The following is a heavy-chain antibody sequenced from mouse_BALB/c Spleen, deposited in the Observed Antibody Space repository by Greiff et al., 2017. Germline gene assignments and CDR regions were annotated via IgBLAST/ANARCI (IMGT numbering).Heavy chain of an antibody. CDR2: IDPSDSET. CDR3: ARGITTATDY. V-gene: IGHV1S126*01. D-gene: IGHD1-2*01. Sequence: QVQLQESGPQLVRPGASVKISCKASGYSFTSYWMHWVKQRPGQGLEWIGMIDPSDSETRLNQKFKDKATLTVDKSSSTAYMQLSSPTSEDSAVYYCARGITTATDYWGGGTTLTVSS. J-gene: IGHJ2*01. CDR1: GYSFTSYW.